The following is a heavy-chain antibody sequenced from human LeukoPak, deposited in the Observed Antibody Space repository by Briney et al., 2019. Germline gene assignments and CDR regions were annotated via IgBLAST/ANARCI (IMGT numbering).Heavy chain of an antibody. J-gene: IGHJ6*02. CDR1: GFALKSYS. Sequence: PGGSLRLSCAGSGFALKSYSLSWVRQAPGKGLEWVSSISSTSAYIYYADSVKGRFTISRDNAKNSLYLQMNSLRAEDTAVYYCARGTYGDYGMDVWGQGTTVTVSS. V-gene: IGHV3-21*01. CDR3: ARGTYGDYGMDV. D-gene: IGHD4-17*01. CDR2: ISSTSAYI.